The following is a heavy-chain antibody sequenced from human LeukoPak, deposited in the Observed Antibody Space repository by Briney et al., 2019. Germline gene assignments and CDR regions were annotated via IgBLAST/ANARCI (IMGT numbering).Heavy chain of an antibody. J-gene: IGHJ4*02. CDR3: TREDHSNYNY. CDR1: GFTFSSYS. V-gene: IGHV3-48*04. CDR2: ISSSSSTI. D-gene: IGHD4-11*01. Sequence: SGGSLRLSCAASGFTFSSYSINWVRQAPGKGREWVSYISSSSSTIYYADSVKGRFTISRDNAKNSLYLQMNSLRAEDTAVYYCTREDHSNYNYWGQGTLVTVSS.